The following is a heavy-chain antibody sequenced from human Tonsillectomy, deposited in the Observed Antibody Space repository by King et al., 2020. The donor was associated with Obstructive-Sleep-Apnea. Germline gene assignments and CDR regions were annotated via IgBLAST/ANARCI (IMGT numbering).Heavy chain of an antibody. CDR3: AKDYALNLFDP. CDR1: GFTFSSYG. Sequence: QLVQSGGGVVQPGRSLRLSFAASGFTFSSYGMHWVRQAPAKGLEWVAVISYDGSNKYYADSVKGRFTISRDNSKNTLYLQMNSQRAEDTAVYYCAKDYALNLFDPWGQGTLVTVSS. J-gene: IGHJ5*02. V-gene: IGHV3-30*18. D-gene: IGHD3-3*01. CDR2: ISYDGSNK.